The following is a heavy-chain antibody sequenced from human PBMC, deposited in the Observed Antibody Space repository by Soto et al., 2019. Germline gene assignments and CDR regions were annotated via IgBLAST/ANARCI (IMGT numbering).Heavy chain of an antibody. CDR1: GGSISRSYNF. J-gene: IGHJ4*02. Sequence: QLQLQESGPGLVKPSETLSLTCTVTGGSISRSYNFWGWIRQPPGKGLELIGSIFYSRTTYNNPSLNSRVTLSVDTSKNQFSLKLNSVTAADTAVYYCARYYGDYKNYFDYWGQGTLVTVSS. D-gene: IGHD4-17*01. CDR2: IFYSRTT. V-gene: IGHV4-39*01. CDR3: ARYYGDYKNYFDY.